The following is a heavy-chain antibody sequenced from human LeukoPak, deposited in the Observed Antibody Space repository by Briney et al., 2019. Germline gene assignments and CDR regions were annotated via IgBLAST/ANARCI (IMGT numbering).Heavy chain of an antibody. CDR3: ARYGDTGYYYTH. J-gene: IGHJ4*02. D-gene: IGHD3-22*01. CDR2: IYYTGAT. CDR1: GGSISGYF. V-gene: IGHV4-59*01. Sequence: SETLSLTCTVSGGSISGYFWSWIRQPPGKGLEWVAYIYYTGATDYNPSLKSRATISVDTSKNHFSLRLTSVTAADTAVYYCARYGDTGYYYTHWGQGTLVTVSS.